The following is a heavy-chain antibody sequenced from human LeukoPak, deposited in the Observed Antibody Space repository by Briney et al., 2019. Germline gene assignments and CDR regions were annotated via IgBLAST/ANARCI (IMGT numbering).Heavy chain of an antibody. Sequence: GGSLRLSCAASGFTITEYAMTWIRQSPGKGLEWVSSMSDIGPNTYYADSVKGRFTISRDNSKNTLYLQMNSLRAEDTAVYYCARARWYNDYWSQGTLVTVSS. V-gene: IGHV3-23*01. J-gene: IGHJ4*02. CDR1: GFTITEYA. CDR3: ARARWYNDY. CDR2: MSDIGPNT. D-gene: IGHD1-1*01.